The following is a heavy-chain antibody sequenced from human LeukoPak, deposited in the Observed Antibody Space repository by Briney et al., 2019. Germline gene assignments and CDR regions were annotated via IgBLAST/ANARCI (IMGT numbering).Heavy chain of an antibody. CDR2: ISYDGSNE. V-gene: IGHV3-30-3*01. CDR3: TREQLWFDY. CDR1: GFTLTNYA. D-gene: IGHD5-18*01. J-gene: IGHJ4*02. Sequence: GGSLRLSCGASGFTLTNYAMHWVRQAPGQGLEWVAVISYDGSNEYYADSVKGRLTISRDNSKNTLYLQMNSLRTEDTAVYYCTREQLWFDYWGQGTLVTVSS.